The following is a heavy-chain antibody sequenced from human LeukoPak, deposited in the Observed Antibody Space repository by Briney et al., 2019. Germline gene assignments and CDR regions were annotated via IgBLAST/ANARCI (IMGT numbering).Heavy chain of an antibody. CDR1: GFTFSYNW. V-gene: IGHV3-74*01. D-gene: IGHD3-10*01. CDR3: VGYYSGSAN. CDR2: ISSDGRTT. J-gene: IGHJ4*02. Sequence: GGSLRLSCAASGFTFSYNWMHWVRQAPGKGLVWVSRISSDGRTTHYADSVKGRFTISRDSAKNTLFLQMNDLRAEDTAVYYSVGYYSGSANWGQGTLVTVSS.